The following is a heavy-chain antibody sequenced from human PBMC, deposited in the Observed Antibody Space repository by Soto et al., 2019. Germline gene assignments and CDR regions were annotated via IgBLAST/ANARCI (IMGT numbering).Heavy chain of an antibody. CDR3: TRDNMDGSGSYGFILYYYYYMDV. CDR1: GFTFGDYA. Sequence: PGGSLRLSCTASGFTFGDYAMSWSRQAPGKGLERVGFIRSKAYGGTTEYAASVKGRFTISRDDSKSIAYLQMNSLKTEDTAVYYCTRDNMDGSGSYGFILYYYYYMDVWGKGTTVTVSS. CDR2: IRSKAYGGTT. D-gene: IGHD3-10*01. V-gene: IGHV3-49*03. J-gene: IGHJ6*03.